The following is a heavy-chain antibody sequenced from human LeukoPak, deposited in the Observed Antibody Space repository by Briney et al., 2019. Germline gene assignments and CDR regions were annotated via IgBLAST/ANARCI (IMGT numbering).Heavy chain of an antibody. CDR2: IIPIFGTA. D-gene: IGHD6-19*01. Sequence: GASVKVSCKASGGTFSSYAISWVRQAPGQGLEWMGGIIPIFGTANYAQKFQGRVTITADKSTSTAYMELSSLRSEDTAVYYCARVHCSGCLPDYWGQGTLVTVSS. V-gene: IGHV1-69*06. J-gene: IGHJ4*02. CDR3: ARVHCSGCLPDY. CDR1: GGTFSSYA.